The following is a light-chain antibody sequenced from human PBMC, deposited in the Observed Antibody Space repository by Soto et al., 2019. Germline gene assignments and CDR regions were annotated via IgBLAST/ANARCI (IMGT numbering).Light chain of an antibody. CDR3: SSYTSHPTI. J-gene: IGLJ2*01. V-gene: IGLV2-14*01. Sequence: QSALTQPASVSGSPGQSITISCTGTSSDVGRYDYVSWYQHHPGKAPKLMIYEVSSRPSGVSHRFSGSKSGDTASLTISGLEAEDEADYYCSSYTSHPTIFGGGTKLTVL. CDR2: EVS. CDR1: SSDVGRYDY.